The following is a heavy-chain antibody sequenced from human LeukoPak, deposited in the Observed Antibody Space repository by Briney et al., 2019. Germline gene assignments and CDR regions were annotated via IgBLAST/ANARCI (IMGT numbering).Heavy chain of an antibody. CDR1: GYTFTAYY. Sequence: ASVKFSCKACGYTFTAYYIHWVRRAPGQGLEWMGWINPNSGGTNYAQKFQGRVTMTRDTSISTAYMELSSLRSDDTAMYYCARFSAYSSTWGDYWGQGTLVTVSS. CDR2: INPNSGGT. J-gene: IGHJ4*02. V-gene: IGHV1-2*02. D-gene: IGHD2/OR15-2a*01. CDR3: ARFSAYSSTWGDY.